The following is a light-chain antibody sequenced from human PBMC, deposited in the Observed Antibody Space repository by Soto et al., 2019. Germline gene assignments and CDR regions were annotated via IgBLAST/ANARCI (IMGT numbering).Light chain of an antibody. CDR2: GAS. CDR1: QSVSSF. CDR3: LQYNNWWT. J-gene: IGKJ1*01. V-gene: IGKV3-15*01. Sequence: EVVLTQSPATLSLSPGERATLSCRASQSVSSFLAWYQQRPGQAPRLLIYGASTRAIGIPARFSGSGSGTEFTLTISSLQSEDFAVYYCLQYNNWWTFGQGTKVDNK.